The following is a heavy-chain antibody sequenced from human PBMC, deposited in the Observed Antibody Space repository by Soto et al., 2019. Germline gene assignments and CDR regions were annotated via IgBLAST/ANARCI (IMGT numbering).Heavy chain of an antibody. Sequence: QVQLVQSGTEVKKPGASVKASCKASGYTFTSYGISWVRQAPGQGLEWMGWISAYNANTNYAQKLQGRVTMTTDTSTSTAYMELRSLRSDDTAVYYCARDSRGYCSSTSCFNWFDPWGQGTLVIVSS. CDR3: ARDSRGYCSSTSCFNWFDP. J-gene: IGHJ5*02. CDR2: ISAYNANT. CDR1: GYTFTSYG. V-gene: IGHV1-18*01. D-gene: IGHD2-2*01.